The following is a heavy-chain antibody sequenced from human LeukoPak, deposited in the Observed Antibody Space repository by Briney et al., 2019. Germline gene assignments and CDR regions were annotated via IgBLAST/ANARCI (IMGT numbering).Heavy chain of an antibody. CDR1: GGSISSYY. CDR2: IYYSGST. CDR3: ATGIVADTFDY. V-gene: IGHV4-59*01. D-gene: IGHD5-12*01. J-gene: IGHJ4*02. Sequence: SETLSLTCTVSGGSISSYYWSWIRQPPGKGLEWIGYIYYSGSTNYNPSLKSRVTISVDTSKNQFSLKLSSVTAADTTVYYCATGIVADTFDYWGQGTLVTVSS.